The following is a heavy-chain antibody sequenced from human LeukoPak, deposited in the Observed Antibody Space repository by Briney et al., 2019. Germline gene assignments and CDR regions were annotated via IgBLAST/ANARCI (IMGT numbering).Heavy chain of an antibody. D-gene: IGHD3-10*01. V-gene: IGHV3-9*01. J-gene: IGHJ6*03. CDR2: ISWNSNNI. Sequence: GGSLRLSCAASGFTFDDYAMHWVRQVPGKGLEWVSGISWNSNNIGYADSVKGRFTISRDNAKKSLYLQMNSLRAEDTAVYYCVRAVTYYYGSGSYWRPYYYYYYMDVWGKGTTVTISS. CDR3: VRAVTYYYGSGSYWRPYYYYYYMDV. CDR1: GFTFDDYA.